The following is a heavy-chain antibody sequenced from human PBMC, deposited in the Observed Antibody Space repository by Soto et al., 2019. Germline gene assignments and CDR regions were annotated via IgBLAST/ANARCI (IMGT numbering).Heavy chain of an antibody. V-gene: IGHV6-1*01. Sequence: SQTLSLTCAISGDSVSSNSAAWNWIRQSPSRGLEWLGRTYYRSKWYNDYAVSVKSRITINPDTSKNQFSLRLNSVTPEDTAVYYCARDLENCGGECSSAFDIWGQGTMVTVSS. D-gene: IGHD2-21*01. CDR1: GDSVSSNSAA. CDR2: TYYRSKWYN. CDR3: ARDLENCGGECSSAFDI. J-gene: IGHJ3*02.